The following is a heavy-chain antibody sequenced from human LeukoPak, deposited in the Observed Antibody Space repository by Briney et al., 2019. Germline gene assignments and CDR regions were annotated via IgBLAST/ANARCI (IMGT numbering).Heavy chain of an antibody. V-gene: IGHV3-23*01. D-gene: IGHD6-19*01. CDR2: ISGSGGST. CDR1: GFTFSSYA. J-gene: IGHJ4*02. Sequence: GGSLRLSCAASGFTFSSYAMSWVRQAPGKGLEWVSAISGSGGSTYYADSVKGRFTISRDNSKNTLYLQMNSLRAEDTAVYYCARDQDSSGWEEFFDYWGQGTLVTVSS. CDR3: ARDQDSSGWEEFFDY.